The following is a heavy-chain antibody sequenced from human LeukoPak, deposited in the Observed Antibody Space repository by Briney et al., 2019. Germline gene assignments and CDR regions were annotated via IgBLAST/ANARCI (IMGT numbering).Heavy chain of an antibody. CDR2: ISAYNGNT. J-gene: IGHJ6*02. Sequence: ASVKVSCKASGYTFTSYGISWVRQAPGQGLEWMGWISAYNGNTNYAQKLQGRVTMTTDTSTSTAYMELRSLRSDDTAVYYCARDRYCSGGSCYSTGYYYYGMDVWGQGTTVTASS. CDR3: ARDRYCSGGSCYSTGYYYYGMDV. D-gene: IGHD2-15*01. V-gene: IGHV1-18*01. CDR1: GYTFTSYG.